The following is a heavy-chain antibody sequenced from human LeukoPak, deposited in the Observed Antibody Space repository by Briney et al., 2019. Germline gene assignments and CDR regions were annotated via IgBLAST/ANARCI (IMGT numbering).Heavy chain of an antibody. Sequence: SETQSLTCTVSGGSISSYYWSWMRQPPGKGLEWIGYISNSGSTNYNPSLKSRLTISVDMSKNQLSLKLSSVTAADTAVYYCARGVTTPLGAFDIWGQGTLVTVSS. CDR3: ARGVTTPLGAFDI. J-gene: IGHJ3*02. CDR2: ISNSGST. V-gene: IGHV4-59*01. D-gene: IGHD1-26*01. CDR1: GGSISSYY.